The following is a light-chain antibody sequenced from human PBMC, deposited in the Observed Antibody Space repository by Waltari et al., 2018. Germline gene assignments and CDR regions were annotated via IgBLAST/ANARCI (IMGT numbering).Light chain of an antibody. V-gene: IGLV1-51*02. CDR2: ENK. CDR1: SSNLGINY. J-gene: IGLJ3*02. Sequence: QSVLTQPPSVSATPGQRVTSSCSGSSSNLGINYMSWYQQLPGPAPKLLIYENKKRPSGIPDRFSGSKSGTSATLGITGLQTEDEADYYCGTWDNSLSAWVFGGGTKLTVL. CDR3: GTWDNSLSAWV.